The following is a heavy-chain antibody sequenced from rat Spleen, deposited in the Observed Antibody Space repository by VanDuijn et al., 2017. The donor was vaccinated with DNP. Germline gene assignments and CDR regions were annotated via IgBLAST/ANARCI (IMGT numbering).Heavy chain of an antibody. CDR2: ISTGRGTT. CDR1: GFTFSDYY. D-gene: IGHD4-1*01. Sequence: EVQLVESGGGLVQPGRSLKLSCAASGFTFSDYYMAWVRQAPTKGLEWVASISTGRGTTYYRDSVTGRLTLSRDNAKNTLYLQVDSLRSDDTATYYCARHMDTGPYYAMDVWGQGISVTVSS. CDR3: ARHMDTGPYYAMDV. V-gene: IGHV5-25*01. J-gene: IGHJ4*01.